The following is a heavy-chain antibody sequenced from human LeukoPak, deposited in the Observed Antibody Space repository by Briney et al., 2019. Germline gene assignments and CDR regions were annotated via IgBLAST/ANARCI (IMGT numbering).Heavy chain of an antibody. J-gene: IGHJ4*02. CDR1: SGSISSTNC. CDR2: IYDSGST. V-gene: IGHV4-4*02. Sequence: PSETLSLTCAVSSGSISSTNCWTWVRQPPGKGLEWIGEIYDSGSTNYNPSLKSRVTISVDKSKNQVSLKLSSVTAADTAVYYCASRYSRRYLFDYWGQGNLVTVSS. CDR3: ASRYSRRYLFDY. D-gene: IGHD6-13*01.